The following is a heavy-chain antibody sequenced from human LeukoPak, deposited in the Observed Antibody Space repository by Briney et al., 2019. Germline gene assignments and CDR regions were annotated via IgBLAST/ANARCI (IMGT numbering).Heavy chain of an antibody. CDR3: ASDQVRTEAGTYYYYGMDV. V-gene: IGHV1-18*01. D-gene: IGHD6-19*01. J-gene: IGHJ6*02. CDR1: GYTLTNYG. CDR2: ISAYNGNT. Sequence: ASVKVSCKASGYTLTNYGISWVRQAPGQGLEWMGWISAYNGNTNYAQKLQGRVTMTTDTSTNTAYMELRSLRSDDTPVYDCASDQVRTEAGTYYYYGMDVWGQGTTVTVSS.